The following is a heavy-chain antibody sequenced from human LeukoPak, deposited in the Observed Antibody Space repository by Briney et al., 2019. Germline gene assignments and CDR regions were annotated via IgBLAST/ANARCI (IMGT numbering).Heavy chain of an antibody. CDR3: AKGSDTTGA. CDR1: GDSFTSSY. J-gene: IGHJ5*02. D-gene: IGHD2-8*01. Sequence: PSETLSLTCTVSGDSFTSSYWSWIRQPPEKGLEWIGYIYYSGSTDHNPSLKGRVTMSVDTSKNQFSLKLSSVTAADTAVYYCAKGSDTTGAWGQGILVTVSS. V-gene: IGHV4-59*01. CDR2: IYYSGST.